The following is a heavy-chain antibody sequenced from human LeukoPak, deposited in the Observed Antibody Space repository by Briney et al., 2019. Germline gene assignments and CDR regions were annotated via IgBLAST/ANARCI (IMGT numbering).Heavy chain of an antibody. CDR3: ARQGTAMGYYYYGMDV. J-gene: IGHJ6*02. D-gene: IGHD5-18*01. CDR2: IYHSGSS. Sequence: SETLSLTCTVSGGSISIYYWSWIRQPPGKGLEWIGSIYHSGSSIYNPSLKSRVTISADASKNQFSLKLSSVTAADTAVYYCARQGTAMGYYYYGMDVWGQGTTVTVSS. V-gene: IGHV4-59*08. CDR1: GGSISIYY.